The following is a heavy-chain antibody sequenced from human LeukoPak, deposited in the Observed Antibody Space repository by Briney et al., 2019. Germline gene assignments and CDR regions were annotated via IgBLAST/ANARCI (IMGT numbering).Heavy chain of an antibody. D-gene: IGHD3-22*01. CDR3: VRDDVYYYDSSGYPH. CDR1: GFTFSSYE. CDR2: ISSNGGTT. J-gene: IGHJ1*01. Sequence: GGSLRLSCAASGFTFSSYEMNWVRQAPGKGLEYVSGISSNGGTTYYADSVKGRFFISRDNSKNTLFLQLSSLRPEDTAVYYCVRDDVYYYDSSGYPHWGQGTLVTVSS. V-gene: IGHV3-64D*06.